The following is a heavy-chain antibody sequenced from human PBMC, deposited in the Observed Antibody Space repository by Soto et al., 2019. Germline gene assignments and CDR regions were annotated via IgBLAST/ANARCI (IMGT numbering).Heavy chain of an antibody. D-gene: IGHD2-2*01. CDR3: AKVRPLRDCTSTSCLGAFDI. J-gene: IGHJ3*02. CDR2: ITASADTT. V-gene: IGHV3-23*01. Sequence: EEQLLESGGGLVRPGGSLRLSCAASAFTCRSYAMSWVRQAPGKGLEWVSAITASADTTYYADSVKGRFTISRDNSKNTLYLRMNSLRAEDTAVYYCAKVRPLRDCTSTSCLGAFDIWGQGTMVTVS. CDR1: AFTCRSYA.